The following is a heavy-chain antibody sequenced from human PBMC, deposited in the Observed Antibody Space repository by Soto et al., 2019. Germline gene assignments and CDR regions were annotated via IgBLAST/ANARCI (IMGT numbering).Heavy chain of an antibody. CDR1: GGSIRRYY. Sequence: QVQLQESGPGLVKPSETLSLTCTVTGGSIRRYYWSWIRQPTGKGLEWIGYIYYSGSTNYNPSLKSRVTISEDTFKNRFSLKLRSVTAADTAVYYCARDRIFSVVWGYLDLWGRGTLVTVSS. CDR2: IYYSGST. CDR3: ARDRIFSVVWGYLDL. J-gene: IGHJ2*01. D-gene: IGHD3-3*01. V-gene: IGHV4-59*01.